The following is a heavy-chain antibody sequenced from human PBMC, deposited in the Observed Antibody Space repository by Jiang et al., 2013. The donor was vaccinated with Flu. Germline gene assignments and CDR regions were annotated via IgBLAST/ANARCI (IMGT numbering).Heavy chain of an antibody. CDR2: INPSGGST. Sequence: GAEVKKPGASVKISCKASGYTFTHYYTHWVRQAPGQGLEWMGIINPSGGSTSYAQRFQGRVTMTRDTSTTTVYMDLSSLRSEDTAVYWCARESFRLEMATIEAFDIWGQGTMVTVSP. CDR3: ARESFRLEMATIEAFDI. V-gene: IGHV1-46*01. CDR1: GYTFTHYY. J-gene: IGHJ3*02. D-gene: IGHD5-24*01.